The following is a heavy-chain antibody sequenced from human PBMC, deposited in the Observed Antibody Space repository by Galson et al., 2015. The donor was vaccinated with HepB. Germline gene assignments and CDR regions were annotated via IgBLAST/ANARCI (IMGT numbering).Heavy chain of an antibody. J-gene: IGHJ4*02. CDR1: GYTFTGYY. CDR3: ASVTTETPFDY. V-gene: IGHV1-2*06. Sequence: SVKVSCKASGYTFTGYYMHWVRQAPGQGLEWMGRINPNSGGTNYAQKFQGRVTITADESTSTAYMELSSLRSEDTAVYYCASVTTETPFDYWGQGTLVTVSS. D-gene: IGHD4-11*01. CDR2: INPNSGGT.